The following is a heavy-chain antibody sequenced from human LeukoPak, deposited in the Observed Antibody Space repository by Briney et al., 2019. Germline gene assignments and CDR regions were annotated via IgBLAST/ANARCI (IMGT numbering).Heavy chain of an antibody. CDR3: ARAIGYCSSTRCYALDY. D-gene: IGHD2-2*01. J-gene: IGHJ4*02. V-gene: IGHV3-21*01. Sequence: GGSLRLSCAASGFTFSSYSMNWVRQAPGKGLEWVSSISSSSSYIYYADSVKGRFTISRDNAKNSLYLQMNSLRAEDTAVYYCARAIGYCSSTRCYALDYWGQGTLVTVSS. CDR2: ISSSSSYI. CDR1: GFTFSSYS.